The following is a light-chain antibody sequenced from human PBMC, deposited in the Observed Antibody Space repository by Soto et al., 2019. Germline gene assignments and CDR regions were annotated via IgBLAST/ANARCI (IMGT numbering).Light chain of an antibody. CDR1: QSVSAN. V-gene: IGKV3-15*01. CDR3: QQYNLWPPWT. CDR2: GIS. Sequence: EIVLTQSPAALSVSLGEGVTLSCRASQSVSANLAWYQQRPGQAPRLLIYGISTRAPDTPDRFSGSGSATEFTLTISSLQSEDSAVYYCQQYNLWPPWTFGQGTKVEIK. J-gene: IGKJ1*01.